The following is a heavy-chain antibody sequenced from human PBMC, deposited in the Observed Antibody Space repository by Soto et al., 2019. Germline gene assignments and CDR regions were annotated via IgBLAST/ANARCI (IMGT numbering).Heavy chain of an antibody. V-gene: IGHV3-23*01. J-gene: IGHJ4*02. CDR2: ISVSDST. CDR3: AKNYYFDY. Sequence: EVQLLESGGALVQPGGSLRLSCAASGFTFSSYAMSWVRQAPGKGLEWVSSISVSDSTYYADSVKGRFTISRDNSKNTRYLQLISLRAEDTAIYYCAKNYYFDYWGQGTLVTVSS. CDR1: GFTFSSYA.